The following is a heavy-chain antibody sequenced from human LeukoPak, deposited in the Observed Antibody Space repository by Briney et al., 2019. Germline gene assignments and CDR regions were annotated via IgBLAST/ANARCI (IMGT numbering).Heavy chain of an antibody. CDR2: IKTKTDDGAT. CDR1: GFTFSNAR. J-gene: IGHJ4*02. D-gene: IGHD1-26*01. CDR3: TTYVGATAY. Sequence: GGSLRLSCAASGFTFSNARMNWVRQAPGKGLEWDGRIKTKTDDGATDYSAPVKGRFTISRDDSKTTLYLQMNGLKTEDTAIYYCTTYVGATAYWGQGTLVTVSS. V-gene: IGHV3-15*01.